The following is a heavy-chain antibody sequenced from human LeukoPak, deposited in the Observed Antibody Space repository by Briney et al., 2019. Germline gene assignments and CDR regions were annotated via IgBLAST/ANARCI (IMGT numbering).Heavy chain of an antibody. D-gene: IGHD6-13*01. Sequence: SGGSLRLSCAASGFTFSNYGIHWVRQAPGKGLEWVAFIRYDGSDKYYADSVKGRFTISRDSSKNTVHLQMNSLRDEDTAVYYCAKSPYRGGSSWTEFDYWGQGTLVTVSS. J-gene: IGHJ4*02. CDR3: AKSPYRGGSSWTEFDY. V-gene: IGHV3-30*02. CDR2: IRYDGSDK. CDR1: GFTFSNYG.